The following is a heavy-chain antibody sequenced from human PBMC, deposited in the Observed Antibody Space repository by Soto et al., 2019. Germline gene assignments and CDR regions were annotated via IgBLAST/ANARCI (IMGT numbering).Heavy chain of an antibody. Sequence: QVQLVQSGAEVKKPGASVKVSCKASGYTFTSYYMHWVRQAPGQGLEWMGIINPSGGSTSYAQKFQGRVTMTRDTSTSTVYMELSSLRSEDTAVYYCARDEGGYSGYDWYYYYYYYMDVWGKGTTVTVSS. J-gene: IGHJ6*03. CDR3: ARDEGGYSGYDWYYYYYYYMDV. V-gene: IGHV1-46*03. CDR2: INPSGGST. CDR1: GYTFTSYY. D-gene: IGHD5-12*01.